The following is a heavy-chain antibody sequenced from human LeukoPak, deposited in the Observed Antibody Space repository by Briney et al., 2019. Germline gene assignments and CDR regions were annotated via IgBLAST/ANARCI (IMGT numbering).Heavy chain of an antibody. CDR2: IYYSGST. J-gene: IGHJ3*02. V-gene: IGHV4-30-4*08. D-gene: IGHD3-3*01. Sequence: SETLSLTCTVSGGSISSGDYYWSWIRQPPGKGLEWIGYIYYSGSTYYNPSLKSRVTISVDTSKNLFSLKLSSVTAADTAVYYCARDQDYDFWSRSQAGHAFDIWGQGTMVTVSS. CDR1: GGSISSGDYY. CDR3: ARDQDYDFWSRSQAGHAFDI.